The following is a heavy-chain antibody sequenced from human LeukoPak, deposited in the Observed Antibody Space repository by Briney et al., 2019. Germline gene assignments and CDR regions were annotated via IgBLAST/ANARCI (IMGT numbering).Heavy chain of an antibody. CDR3: AKSGGYGLIDY. J-gene: IGHJ4*02. D-gene: IGHD1-26*01. V-gene: IGHV4-39*01. CDR1: GASISGTSYY. CDR2: IYYSGST. Sequence: PETLSLTCAVSGASISGTSYYWGWIRQPPGKGLEWIGNIYYSGSTYYNASLQSRVTISLDTSKNQFSLRLNSVTAADTAMYYCAKSGGYGLIDYWGQGTLVTVSS.